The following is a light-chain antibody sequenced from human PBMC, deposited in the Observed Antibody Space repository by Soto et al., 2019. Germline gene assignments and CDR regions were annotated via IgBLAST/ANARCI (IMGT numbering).Light chain of an antibody. Sequence: EIVLTQSPATLSLSRGDRATLSCRASQNVYSYLAWYQQKPGQAPRLLIYDASNRATGIPARFSGSGSGTDFTLTISSLEPEDVGVYYCQHRSNWPPGAAFGGGTKVEIK. CDR3: QHRSNWPPGAA. V-gene: IGKV3-11*01. CDR1: QNVYSY. CDR2: DAS. J-gene: IGKJ4*01.